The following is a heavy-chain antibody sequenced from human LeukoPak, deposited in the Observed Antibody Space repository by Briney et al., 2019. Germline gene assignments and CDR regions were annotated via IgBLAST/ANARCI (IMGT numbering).Heavy chain of an antibody. D-gene: IGHD3-3*01. V-gene: IGHV3-30*18. CDR3: AKSYDLFDY. CDR2: ISYDGSNK. J-gene: IGHJ4*02. Sequence: AGGSLRLSCAASGFTFSSYGMHWVCQAPGKGLEWVAVISYDGSNKYYADSVKGLFTISRDNSKNTLYLQMNSLRAEGTAVYYCAKSYDLFDYWGQGTLVTVSS. CDR1: GFTFSSYG.